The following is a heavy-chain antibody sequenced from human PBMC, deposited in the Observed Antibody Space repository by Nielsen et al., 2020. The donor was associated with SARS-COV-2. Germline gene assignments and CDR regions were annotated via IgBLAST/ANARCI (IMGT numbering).Heavy chain of an antibody. J-gene: IGHJ6*02. D-gene: IGHD3-16*01. CDR3: ARDTWYYGMDV. V-gene: IGHV3-33*01. Sequence: GESLKISCAASGFTFSSYGMHWVRQAPGKGLEWVAVIWYDGSNKYYADSVKGRFTISRDNSKNTLYLQMNSLRAEDTAVYYCARDTWYYGMDVWGQGTTVTVSS. CDR2: IWYDGSNK. CDR1: GFTFSSYG.